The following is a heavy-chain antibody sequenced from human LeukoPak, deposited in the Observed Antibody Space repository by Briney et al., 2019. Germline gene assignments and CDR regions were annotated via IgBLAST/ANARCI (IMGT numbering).Heavy chain of an antibody. CDR2: ISAYNGNT. V-gene: IGHV1-18*01. D-gene: IGHD2-2*01. CDR3: ARDLVTSSRRNWFDP. J-gene: IGHJ5*02. CDR1: GYTFTSYG. Sequence: ASVKVSCKASGYTFTSYGISWVRQAPGQGLEWMGWISAYNGNTNYAQKLQGRVTMTTDTSTSTAYMELRSLRSDDTAVYYCARDLVTSSRRNWFDPWGQGTLVTVSS.